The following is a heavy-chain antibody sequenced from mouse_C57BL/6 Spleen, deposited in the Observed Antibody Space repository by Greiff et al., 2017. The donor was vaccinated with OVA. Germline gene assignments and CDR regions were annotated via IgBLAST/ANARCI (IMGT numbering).Heavy chain of an antibody. J-gene: IGHJ2*01. V-gene: IGHV8-8*01. Sequence: VKLQESGPGILQPSQTLSLTCSFSGFSLRTFGMGVGWIRQPSGKGLEWLAHIWWDDDKYYNPALKSRLTISKDTSKNQVFLKIANVDTADTATYYGARYYGSSSLYYFDYWGQGTTLTVSS. CDR1: GFSLRTFGMG. D-gene: IGHD1-1*01. CDR3: ARYYGSSSLYYFDY. CDR2: IWWDDDK.